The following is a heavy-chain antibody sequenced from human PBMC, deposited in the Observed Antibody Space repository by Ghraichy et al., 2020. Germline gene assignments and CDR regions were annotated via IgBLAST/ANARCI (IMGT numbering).Heavy chain of an antibody. CDR3: ARVGSGYEPRRARRTGRYSGMEV. V-gene: IGHV3-21*01. Sequence: GGSLRLSCAASGFTFSSYSMNWVRQAPGKGLEWVSSISSSSSYIYYADSVKGRFTISRDNAKNSLYLQMNSLRAEDTAVYYCARVGSGYEPRRARRTGRYSGMEVWGQGTTVTVSS. CDR2: ISSSSSYI. CDR1: GFTFSSYS. D-gene: IGHD3-22*01. J-gene: IGHJ6*02.